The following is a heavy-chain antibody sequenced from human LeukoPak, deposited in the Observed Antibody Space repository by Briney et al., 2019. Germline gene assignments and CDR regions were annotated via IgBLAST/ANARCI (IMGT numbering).Heavy chain of an antibody. V-gene: IGHV3-23*01. Sequence: PGGSLTLSCVASGFIISGNYMSWVRQAPGKGLEWVSAISGSGGSTYYADSVKGRFTISRDNSKNTLYLQMNSLRAEDTAVYYCAKAPSASSSWRRYFDYWGQGTLVTVSS. CDR2: ISGSGGST. CDR3: AKAPSASSSWRRYFDY. CDR1: GFIISGNY. J-gene: IGHJ4*02. D-gene: IGHD6-13*01.